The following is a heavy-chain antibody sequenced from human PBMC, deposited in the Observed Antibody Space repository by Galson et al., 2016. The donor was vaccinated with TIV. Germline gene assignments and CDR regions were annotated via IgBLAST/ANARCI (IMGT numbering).Heavy chain of an antibody. CDR1: GFTFDDYA. CDR3: AKEGAAAEYYGMDV. J-gene: IGHJ6*02. V-gene: IGHV3-43*01. D-gene: IGHD6-13*01. Sequence: SLRLSCAASGFTFDDYAMHWVRQTPGKGLEWVSFIVWDGANKYYSDSVKGRFTISRDNSKNSLYLQMNSLRPEGTALYYCAKEGAAAEYYGMDVWGQGTTVTVSS. CDR2: IVWDGANK.